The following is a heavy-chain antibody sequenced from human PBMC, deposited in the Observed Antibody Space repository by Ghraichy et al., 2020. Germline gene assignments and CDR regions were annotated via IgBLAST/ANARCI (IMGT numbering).Heavy chain of an antibody. CDR2: IHYSGST. V-gene: IGHV4-59*01. J-gene: IGHJ4*02. CDR1: GGSINNYF. D-gene: IGHD5-24*01. CDR3: ARYSNVAAQFFDS. Sequence: SETLSLTCTVSGGSINNYFWSWIRQPPGKGLEWVGWIHYSGSTKYNPSLESRLSISVDRSKNQFSLWLASVTAADTAVYFCARYSNVAAQFFDSWGQGVLASVRS.